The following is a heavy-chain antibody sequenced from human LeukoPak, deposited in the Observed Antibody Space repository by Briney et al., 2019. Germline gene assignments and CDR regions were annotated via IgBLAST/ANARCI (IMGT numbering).Heavy chain of an antibody. CDR1: GGSFSGYY. Sequence: NPSETLSLTCAVYGGSFSGYYWSWIRQPPGKGLEWIGEINHSGSTNYNPSLKSRVTISVDTSKNQFSLKRSSVTAADTAVYYCARGTRHYVWGSYRSYYFDYWGQGTLVTVSS. CDR2: INHSGST. V-gene: IGHV4-34*01. D-gene: IGHD3-16*02. CDR3: ARGTRHYVWGSYRSYYFDY. J-gene: IGHJ4*02.